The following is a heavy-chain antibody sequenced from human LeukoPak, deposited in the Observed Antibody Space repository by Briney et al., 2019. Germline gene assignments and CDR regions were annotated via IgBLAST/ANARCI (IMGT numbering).Heavy chain of an antibody. J-gene: IGHJ4*02. CDR2: INPSGGST. Sequence: ASVKVSCKAFGYTFTSYYMHWVQQAPGQGLEWMGIINPSGGSTSYAQKFQGRVTMTRDTSTSTVYMELSSLRSEDTAVYYCARRGNTAMATRPFDYWGQGTLVTVSS. CDR1: GYTFTSYY. V-gene: IGHV1-46*01. CDR3: ARRGNTAMATRPFDY. D-gene: IGHD5-18*01.